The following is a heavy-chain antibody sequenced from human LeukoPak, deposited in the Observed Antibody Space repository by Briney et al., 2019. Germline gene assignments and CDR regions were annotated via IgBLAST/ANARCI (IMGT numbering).Heavy chain of an antibody. Sequence: ASVKVSCEASGYTFTSYDINWVRQATGQGLEWMGWMNPNSGNTGYAQKFQGRVTMTRNTSISTAYMELSSLRSEDTAVYYCASPFGPYSSSWYGYYYYYGMDVWGQGTTVTVSS. CDR1: GYTFTSYD. D-gene: IGHD6-13*01. J-gene: IGHJ6*02. CDR3: ASPFGPYSSSWYGYYYYYGMDV. CDR2: MNPNSGNT. V-gene: IGHV1-8*01.